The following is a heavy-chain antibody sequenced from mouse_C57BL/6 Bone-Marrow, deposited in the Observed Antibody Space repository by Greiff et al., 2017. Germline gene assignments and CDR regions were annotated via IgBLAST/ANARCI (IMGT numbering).Heavy chain of an antibody. CDR2: IDPSDSYN. CDR3: AREDYGISFAY. V-gene: IGHV1-69*01. J-gene: IGHJ3*01. Sequence: QVQLQQPGAELVMPGASVKLSCKASGYTFTSYWMHWVKQRPGQGLEWIGEIDPSDSYNNYNPKFKGKSTLTVDKSSRTAYMQLSSLTSEDSAVYYCAREDYGISFAYWGQGTLVTVSA. D-gene: IGHD1-1*01. CDR1: GYTFTSYW.